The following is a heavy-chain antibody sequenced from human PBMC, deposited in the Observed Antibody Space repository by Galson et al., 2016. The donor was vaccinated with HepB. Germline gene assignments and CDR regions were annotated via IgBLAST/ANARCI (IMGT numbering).Heavy chain of an antibody. CDR3: ARKGAAAAGYALDV. J-gene: IGHJ6*02. CDR2: ISSSSSYT. V-gene: IGHV3-11*06. CDR1: GFTFSDSY. D-gene: IGHD6-13*01. Sequence: SLRLSCAASGFTFSDSYMSWIRQAPGKGLEWVSYISSSSSYTNYADSVKDRFTISRDHAKNSLYLQMSSLRVEDTAVYYCARKGAAAAGYALDVWGQGTTVTVSS.